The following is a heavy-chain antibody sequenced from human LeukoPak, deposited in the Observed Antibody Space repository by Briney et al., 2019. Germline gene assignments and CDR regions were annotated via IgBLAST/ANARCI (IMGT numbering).Heavy chain of an antibody. V-gene: IGHV3-23*01. CDR2: ISGSGGST. Sequence: FTFXXXAXXWXRXXXGKXXXXVXAISGSGGSTYYADSVKGRFTISRDNYKNKVYVQMNSLRAEDTAVYYCAKGIVGATRKINFFDYWGQGTLVTVSS. J-gene: IGHJ4*02. CDR1: FTFXXXA. D-gene: IGHD1-26*01. CDR3: AKGIVGATRKINFFDY.